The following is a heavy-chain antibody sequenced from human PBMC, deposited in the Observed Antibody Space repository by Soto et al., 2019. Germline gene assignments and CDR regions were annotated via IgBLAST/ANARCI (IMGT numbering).Heavy chain of an antibody. Sequence: SVKVSCKASGGTFSSYAISWVRQAPGQGLERMGGIIPIFGTANYAQKFQGRVTITADKSTSTAYMELSSLRSEDTAVYYCASIIYGGNSDYYYYGMDVWGQGTTVTVSS. CDR2: IIPIFGTA. V-gene: IGHV1-69*06. D-gene: IGHD4-17*01. J-gene: IGHJ6*02. CDR3: ASIIYGGNSDYYYYGMDV. CDR1: GGTFSSYA.